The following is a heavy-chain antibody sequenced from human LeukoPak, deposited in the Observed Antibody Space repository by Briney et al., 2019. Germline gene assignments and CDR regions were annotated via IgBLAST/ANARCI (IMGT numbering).Heavy chain of an antibody. Sequence: SETLSLTCSVSGGSVSSGSYYWSWIRQPPGKGLEWIGYIYYSGSTNYNPSLKSRVTISVDTSKNQFSLKLSSVTAADTAVYCCARDYARNDLGYWGQGTLVTVSS. CDR2: IYYSGST. CDR3: ARDYARNDLGY. D-gene: IGHD1-14*01. CDR1: GGSVSSGSYY. V-gene: IGHV4-61*01. J-gene: IGHJ4*02.